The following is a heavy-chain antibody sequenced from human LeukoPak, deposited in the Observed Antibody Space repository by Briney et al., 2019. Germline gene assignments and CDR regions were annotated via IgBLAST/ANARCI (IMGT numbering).Heavy chain of an antibody. J-gene: IGHJ4*02. V-gene: IGHV3-66*01. CDR2: IYSGGST. D-gene: IGHD6-13*01. Sequence: GGSLRLSCAASGFTVSSNYMSWVRQAPGKGLEGVSVIYSGGSTYYADSVKGRFTISRDNSKNTLYLQMNSLRAEDTAVYYCAREDPAAAGYYFDYWGQGTLVTVSS. CDR1: GFTVSSNY. CDR3: AREDPAAAGYYFDY.